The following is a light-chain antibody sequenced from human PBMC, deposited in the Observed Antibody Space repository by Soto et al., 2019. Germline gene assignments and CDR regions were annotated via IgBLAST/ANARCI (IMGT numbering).Light chain of an antibody. CDR3: QVWARGTDDV. CDR1: NIGNQN. Sequence: SYELTQPPSVYVAPGQTARITCGGNNIGNQNVHWFQQMPGQAPVLVVSDVNDRPSGIPERFYGSNSGNTATLTISRVEAGDEADYYCQVWARGTDDVFGTGTKLTVL. CDR2: DVN. J-gene: IGLJ1*01. V-gene: IGLV3-21*02.